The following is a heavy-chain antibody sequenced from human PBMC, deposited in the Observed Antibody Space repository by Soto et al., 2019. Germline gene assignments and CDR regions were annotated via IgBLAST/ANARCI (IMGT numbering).Heavy chain of an antibody. Sequence: QVQLQQWGAGLLKPSETLSLTCAVYGGSFSGYYWSWIRQPPGKGLEWIGEINHSGSTNYNPSLKSRVTISVDTSKSQFSLKLSSVTAADTAVYYCARGRDCSSTSCYVDYWGQGTLVTVSS. D-gene: IGHD2-2*01. CDR1: GGSFSGYY. CDR2: INHSGST. CDR3: ARGRDCSSTSCYVDY. V-gene: IGHV4-34*01. J-gene: IGHJ4*02.